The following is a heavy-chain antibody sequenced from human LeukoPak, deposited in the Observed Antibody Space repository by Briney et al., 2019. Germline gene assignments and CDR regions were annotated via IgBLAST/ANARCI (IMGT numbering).Heavy chain of an antibody. CDR2: VDHVART. Sequence: SETLSLTCAVYGASLNNYNWAWIRQSPVKGLEWIGEVDHVARTRYNPSLKSRLTISIDTSKNQFSLKLSSVTAADTALYFCASPVYCSVTTCTGPLHIWGQGTMVTVSS. J-gene: IGHJ3*02. CDR3: ASPVYCSVTTCTGPLHI. V-gene: IGHV4-34*01. D-gene: IGHD2-15*01. CDR1: GASLNNYN.